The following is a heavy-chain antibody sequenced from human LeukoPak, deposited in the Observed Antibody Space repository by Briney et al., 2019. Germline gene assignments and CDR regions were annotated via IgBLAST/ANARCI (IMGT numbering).Heavy chain of an antibody. D-gene: IGHD6-13*01. CDR1: GFTFSSYA. CDR2: ISGSGGST. J-gene: IGHJ4*02. Sequence: GGSLRLSCAASGFTFSSYAINWVRQAPGKGLEWVSIISGSGGSTYYADSVKGRFTISRDNSKNTLYLQMNSLRAEDTAVYYCARDMGGEWQLVQMDYWGQGTLVTVSS. CDR3: ARDMGGEWQLVQMDY. V-gene: IGHV3-23*01.